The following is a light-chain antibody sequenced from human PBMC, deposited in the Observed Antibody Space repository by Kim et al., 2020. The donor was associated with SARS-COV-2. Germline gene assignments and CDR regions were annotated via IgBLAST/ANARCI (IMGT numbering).Light chain of an antibody. J-gene: IGKJ4*01. CDR1: QSVSSD. Sequence: PGERATLSCRASQSVSSDVAWYQQKGGQAPRLLIYDASNRATGVPARFSGSGSGTDFTLTISSLEPEDFAVYYCQQRSNWPRTFGGGTKVDIK. V-gene: IGKV3-11*01. CDR2: DAS. CDR3: QQRSNWPRT.